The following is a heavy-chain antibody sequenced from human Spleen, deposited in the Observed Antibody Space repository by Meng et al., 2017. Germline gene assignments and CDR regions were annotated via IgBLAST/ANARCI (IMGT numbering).Heavy chain of an antibody. J-gene: IGHJ4*02. D-gene: IGHD4-11*01. V-gene: IGHV4-34*01. CDR2: INHSGST. Sequence: QVQLQQWGAVRFKPSETLSLTCVVSGGSFSDYYWSWIRQPPGKGLEWIGEINHSGSTNYNPSLESRATISVDTSQNNLSLKLSSVTAADSAVYYCARGPTTMAHDFDYWGQGTLVTVSS. CDR1: GGSFSDYY. CDR3: ARGPTTMAHDFDY.